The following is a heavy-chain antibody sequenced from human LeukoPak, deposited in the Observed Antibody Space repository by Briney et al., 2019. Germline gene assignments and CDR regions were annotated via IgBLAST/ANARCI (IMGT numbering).Heavy chain of an antibody. CDR3: AKDLLIRYSSGWYGDAFDY. V-gene: IGHV3-23*01. CDR2: ISGSGGST. D-gene: IGHD6-19*01. J-gene: IGHJ4*02. Sequence: GGSLRLSCAASGFTFSSYALSWVRQAPGKGLEWVSAISGSGGSTYYADSVKGRFTISRDNSKNTLYLQMNSLRAEDTAVYYCAKDLLIRYSSGWYGDAFDYWGQGTLVTVSS. CDR1: GFTFSSYA.